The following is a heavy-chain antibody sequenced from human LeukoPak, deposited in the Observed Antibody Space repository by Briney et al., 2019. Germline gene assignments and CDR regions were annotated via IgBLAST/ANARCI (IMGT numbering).Heavy chain of an antibody. V-gene: IGHV4-39*01. Sequence: SETLSLTCTVSGGSISSSSYYWGWIRQPPGKGLEWNGSIYYSGSTYYNPSLKSRVTISVDTSKNQFSLKLSSVSAADTAVYYCARREQLEPFDYWGQGTLVTVSS. CDR2: IYYSGST. CDR1: GGSISSSSYY. D-gene: IGHD6-13*01. J-gene: IGHJ4*02. CDR3: ARREQLEPFDY.